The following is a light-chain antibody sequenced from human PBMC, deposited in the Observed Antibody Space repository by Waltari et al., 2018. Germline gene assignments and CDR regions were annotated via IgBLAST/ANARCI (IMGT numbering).Light chain of an antibody. J-gene: IGLJ2*01. Sequence: QSVLTQPPSVSAAPGQKVTISCSGGTSNIGNYYVSWYQHLPGAAPNLLINDNDKRPSGIPDRFSASRSGTSATLGITGLQIGDEADYYCATWDNSLTDVVFGGGTKLTVL. CDR1: TSNIGNYY. CDR3: ATWDNSLTDVV. V-gene: IGLV1-51*01. CDR2: DND.